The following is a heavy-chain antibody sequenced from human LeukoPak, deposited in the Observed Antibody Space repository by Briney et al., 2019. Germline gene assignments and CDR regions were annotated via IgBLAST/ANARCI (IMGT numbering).Heavy chain of an antibody. D-gene: IGHD6-13*01. V-gene: IGHV4-34*01. CDR2: INHSGST. CDR3: ARAFSSWSNTAIDY. Sequence: PSETLSLTCAVYGGSFSGYYWSWIRQPPGKGLEWIGEINHSGSTNYNPSLKSRVTISVDTSKNQFSLKLSSVTAADTAVYYCARAFSSWSNTAIDYWGQGTLATVSS. CDR1: GGSFSGYY. J-gene: IGHJ4*02.